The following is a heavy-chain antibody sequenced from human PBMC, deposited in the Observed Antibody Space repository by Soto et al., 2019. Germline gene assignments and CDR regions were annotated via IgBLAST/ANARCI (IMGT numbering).Heavy chain of an antibody. Sequence: EVQLVESGGDLVQPGGSLRLSCAASGFTFSSYWMSWVRQAPGKGLEWVANIKEDGSEKYYVDSVKGRFTISRDNAKNSLYVQMNSLRVEDTAVDYCVRGGTILWDWGQGSLVTVSS. CDR2: IKEDGSEK. J-gene: IGHJ4*02. V-gene: IGHV3-7*05. CDR3: VRGGTILWD. CDR1: GFTFSSYW. D-gene: IGHD3-3*01.